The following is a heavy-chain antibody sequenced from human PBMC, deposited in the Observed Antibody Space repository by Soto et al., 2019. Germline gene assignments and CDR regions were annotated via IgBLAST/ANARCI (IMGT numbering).Heavy chain of an antibody. J-gene: IGHJ4*02. CDR3: ARADRESTTGSASGDY. Sequence: ETLSLTCTVSGGSVSSGSYYWSWIRQPPGKGLEWIGYIYYSGSTNYNPSLKSRVTISVDTSKNQFSLKLSSVTAADTAVYYCARADRESTTGSASGDYWGQGTLVTVSS. CDR1: GGSVSSGSYY. V-gene: IGHV4-61*01. D-gene: IGHD2-15*01. CDR2: IYYSGST.